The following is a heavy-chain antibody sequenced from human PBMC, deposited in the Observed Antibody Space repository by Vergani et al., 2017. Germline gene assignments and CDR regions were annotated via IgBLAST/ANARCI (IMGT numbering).Heavy chain of an antibody. V-gene: IGHV1-69*01. CDR2: IIPIFGTA. Sequence: QVQLVQSGAEVKKPGSSVKVSCKASGGTFSSYAISWVRQAPGQGLEWMGGIIPIFGTANYAQKFQGRVTITADESTSTAYMELSSLRSEDTAVYYCAGDLFWQDPKGMTTENENWFDPWGQGTLVTVSS. CDR3: AGDLFWQDPKGMTTENENWFDP. CDR1: GGTFSSYA. D-gene: IGHD4-11*01. J-gene: IGHJ5*02.